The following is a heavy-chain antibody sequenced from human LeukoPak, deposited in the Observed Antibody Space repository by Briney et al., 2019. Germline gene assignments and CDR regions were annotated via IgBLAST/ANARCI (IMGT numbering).Heavy chain of an antibody. CDR3: ARGSSGSPVRDAFDI. D-gene: IGHD1-26*01. CDR2: INPNSGGT. V-gene: IGHV1-2*02. CDR1: GYTFTGYY. Sequence: ASVKVSCKASGYTFTGYYMHWVRQAPGQGLEWMGWINPNSGGTNYAQKFQGRVTMTRDTSVSTAYMELSRLRSDDTAVYYCARGSSGSPVRDAFDIWGQGTMVTVSS. J-gene: IGHJ3*02.